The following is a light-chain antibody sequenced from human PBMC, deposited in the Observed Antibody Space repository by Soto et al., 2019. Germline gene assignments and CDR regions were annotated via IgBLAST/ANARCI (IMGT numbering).Light chain of an antibody. CDR1: QSVGSRF. CDR2: GAS. CDR3: QQYASSPPFT. V-gene: IGKV3-20*01. Sequence: EIVLTQSPGTLSLSPGERATLSCRASQSVGSRFLAWYQQNPGQAPRLLIYGASSRATGIPDRFSGSGSGTDFTLTITRVEPEDFAVYYWQQYASSPPFTFGQGNKLETK. J-gene: IGKJ2*01.